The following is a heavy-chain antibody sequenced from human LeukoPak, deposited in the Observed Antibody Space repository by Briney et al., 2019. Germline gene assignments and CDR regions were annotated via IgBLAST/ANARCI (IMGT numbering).Heavy chain of an antibody. Sequence: ASVTVSCKASGYNFTTYGITWMRQAPGKGLEWIGWISAHNGNTNYAQNLQGRVTMTTDTTTTTAYMEVRSLRSDDTAVYYCSRDCSSDWCIFDFWGQGTLVTVSS. D-gene: IGHD6-19*01. V-gene: IGHV1-18*04. CDR1: GYNFTTYG. CDR3: SRDCSSDWCIFDF. CDR2: ISAHNGNT. J-gene: IGHJ4*02.